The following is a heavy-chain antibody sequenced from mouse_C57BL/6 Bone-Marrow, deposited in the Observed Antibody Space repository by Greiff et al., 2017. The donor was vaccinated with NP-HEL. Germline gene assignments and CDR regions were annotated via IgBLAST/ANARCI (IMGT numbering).Heavy chain of an antibody. Sequence: QVQLQQSGAELVMPGASVKLSCKASGYTFTSYWMHWVKQRPGQGLEWIGEIDPSDSYTNYNQKFKGKSTLTVDKSSSTAYMQLSSLTSEDSAVYYCAIITTVGYFDYWGQGTTLTVSS. CDR1: GYTFTSYW. J-gene: IGHJ2*01. CDR3: AIITTVGYFDY. D-gene: IGHD1-1*01. CDR2: IDPSDSYT. V-gene: IGHV1-69*01.